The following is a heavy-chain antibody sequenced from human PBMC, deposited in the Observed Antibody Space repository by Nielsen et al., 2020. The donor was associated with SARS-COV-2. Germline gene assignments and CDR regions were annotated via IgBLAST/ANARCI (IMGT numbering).Heavy chain of an antibody. CDR1: GYTFTSYG. Sequence: ASVKVSCKASGYTFTSYGISWVRQAPGQGLEWMGWISAYNGNTNYAQKLQGRVTMTTDTSTSTAYMELSRLRSDDTAVYYCARGPKYYYGSGSYYNPGYGMDVWGQGTTVTVSS. J-gene: IGHJ6*02. CDR3: ARGPKYYYGSGSYYNPGYGMDV. CDR2: ISAYNGNT. D-gene: IGHD3-10*01. V-gene: IGHV1-18*01.